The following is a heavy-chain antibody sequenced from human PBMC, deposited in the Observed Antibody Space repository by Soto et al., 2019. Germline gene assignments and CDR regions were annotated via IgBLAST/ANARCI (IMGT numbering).Heavy chain of an antibody. CDR2: INWNGGST. V-gene: IGHV3-20*01. CDR3: ARDFLSGYYTGVVWFDP. J-gene: IGHJ5*02. Sequence: AGGSLRLSCAASGFTFDDYGMSWVRQAPGKGLEWVSGINWNGGSTGYADSVKGRFTISRDNAKNSLYLQMNSLRAEDTALYHCARDFLSGYYTGVVWFDPWGQGTLVTVSS. CDR1: GFTFDDYG. D-gene: IGHD3-3*01.